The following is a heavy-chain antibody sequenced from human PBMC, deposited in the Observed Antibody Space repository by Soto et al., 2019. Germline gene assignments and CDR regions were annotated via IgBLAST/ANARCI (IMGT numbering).Heavy chain of an antibody. J-gene: IGHJ6*02. Sequence: SVKVSCKASGGTFSSYAISWVLQAPGQGLEWMGGIIPIFGTANYAQKFQGRVTITADKSTSTAYMELSSLRSEDTAVYYCARDNPRIEYYYYGMDVWGQGTTVTVSS. CDR3: ARDNPRIEYYYYGMDV. V-gene: IGHV1-69*06. CDR1: GGTFSSYA. CDR2: IIPIFGTA.